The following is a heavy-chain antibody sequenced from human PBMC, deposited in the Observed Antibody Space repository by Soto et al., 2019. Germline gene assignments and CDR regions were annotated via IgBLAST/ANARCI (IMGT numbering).Heavy chain of an antibody. V-gene: IGHV3-21*01. CDR1: GFTFSSYS. CDR3: ARDRGGQNIITMVRGVKPLDY. CDR2: ISSSSSYI. D-gene: IGHD3-10*01. J-gene: IGHJ4*02. Sequence: EVQLVESGGGLVKPGGSLRLSCAASGFTFSSYSMNWVRQAPGKGLEWVSSISSSSSYIYYADSVKGRFTISRDNAKNSLYLQMNSLRDEDTAVYYCARDRGGQNIITMVRGVKPLDYWGQGTLVTVSS.